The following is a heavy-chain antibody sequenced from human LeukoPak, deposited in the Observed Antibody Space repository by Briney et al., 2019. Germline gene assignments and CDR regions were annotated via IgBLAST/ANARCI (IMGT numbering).Heavy chain of an antibody. CDR1: GGSISSGSYY. J-gene: IGHJ4*02. V-gene: IGHV4-61*02. D-gene: IGHD3-10*01. CDR2: IYTSGST. Sequence: SETLSLTCTVSGGSISSGSYYWSWIRQPAGKGLEWIGRIYTSGSTNYNPSLKSRVTIPVDTSKNQFSLKLSSVTAADTAVYYCARAEVRGVIRGFDYWGQGTLVTVSS. CDR3: ARAEVRGVIRGFDY.